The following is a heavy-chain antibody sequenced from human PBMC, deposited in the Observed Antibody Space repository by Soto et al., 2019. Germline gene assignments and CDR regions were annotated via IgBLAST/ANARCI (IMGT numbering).Heavy chain of an antibody. Sequence: QVQLVQSGGEEKKPGASVKVSCEASGYTFIGSAIHWLRKAPGQRLEWMGWINPGNGNTRYSQKFLGRVTIIKDTSSSTVYLELGSLRSEDTAVDYCARSAISPYGGLIGPFDYWGQGNLVTVSS. J-gene: IGHJ4*02. V-gene: IGHV1-3*05. CDR1: GYTFIGSA. CDR2: INPGNGNT. D-gene: IGHD3-16*02. CDR3: ARSAISPYGGLIGPFDY.